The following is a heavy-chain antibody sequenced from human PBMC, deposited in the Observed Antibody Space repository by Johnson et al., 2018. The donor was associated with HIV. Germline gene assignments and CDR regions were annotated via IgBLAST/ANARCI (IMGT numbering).Heavy chain of an antibody. D-gene: IGHD3-22*01. J-gene: IGHJ3*02. CDR2: ISGNGGST. CDR3: VRGHFDSSGFYSDAFDI. Sequence: EQLVESGGGLVQPGGSLRVSCAASGFTLSSHAMHWVRQAPGKGLEYVSGISGNGGSTYYANSVKGRFTISRDNSKNTLYLQMNSLRPEDTALYYCVRGHFDSSGFYSDAFDIWGQGTVVTVSS. CDR1: GFTLSSHA. V-gene: IGHV3-64*01.